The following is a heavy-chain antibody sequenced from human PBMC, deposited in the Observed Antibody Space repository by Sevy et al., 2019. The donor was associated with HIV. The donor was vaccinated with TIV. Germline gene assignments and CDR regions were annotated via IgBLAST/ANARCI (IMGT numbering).Heavy chain of an antibody. J-gene: IGHJ4*02. CDR3: ARDRWSHFGPHY. CDR2: ISITSNYM. Sequence: GGSLRLSCSASGFTFSNFNMNWVRQAPGKGLEGFSYISITSNYMYYAGSVKGRFAISRDNAKNSLYLQLNSLRAEDTAVYYCARDRWSHFGPHYWGQGILVTVSS. D-gene: IGHD3-3*01. CDR1: GFTFSNFN. V-gene: IGHV3-21*01.